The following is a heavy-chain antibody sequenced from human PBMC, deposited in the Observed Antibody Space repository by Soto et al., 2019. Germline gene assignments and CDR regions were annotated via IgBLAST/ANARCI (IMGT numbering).Heavy chain of an antibody. CDR3: ARDQSRGQVFYDYMDV. D-gene: IGHD3-10*01. CDR2: ISSSSQNI. V-gene: IGHV3-48*01. Sequence: EVQLVESGGGLVQPGGSLRLSCAASEFTFSTYAMNWVRQAPGKGLEWVSYISSSSQNIRYADSVKGRFTISRDNAKNSLYLQMNSLRAEDTAGYYCARDQSRGQVFYDYMDVWGKGTTVTVSS. CDR1: EFTFSTYA. J-gene: IGHJ6*03.